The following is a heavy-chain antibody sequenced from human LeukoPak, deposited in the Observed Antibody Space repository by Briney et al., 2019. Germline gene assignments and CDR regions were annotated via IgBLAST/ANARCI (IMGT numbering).Heavy chain of an antibody. Sequence: PGGSLRLPCAASGFTFSSYEMIWVRQAPGKGLEWVSYISSSGSTMYYADSVKGRFTISRDNAKNSLYLQMNSLRAEDTAVYYCARYGDYWGQGTLVTVSS. CDR3: ARYGDY. J-gene: IGHJ4*02. V-gene: IGHV3-48*03. D-gene: IGHD4-17*01. CDR2: ISSSGSTM. CDR1: GFTFSSYE.